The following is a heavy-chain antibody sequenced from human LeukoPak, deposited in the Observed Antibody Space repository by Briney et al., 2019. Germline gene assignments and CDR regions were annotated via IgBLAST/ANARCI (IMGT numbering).Heavy chain of an antibody. V-gene: IGHV3-64*01. CDR3: AGGSGTYSPDY. J-gene: IGHJ4*02. D-gene: IGHD3-10*01. Sequence: PGGSLRLSCAASGFTFSRYDMHWVRQAPGKGLEYVSGVTRNGDRTFYAKSVKGRFTISRDNSKNTLYLQMGSLRAEDMAVYYCAGGSGTYSPDYRGQGTLVTVSS. CDR2: VTRNGDRT. CDR1: GFTFSRYD.